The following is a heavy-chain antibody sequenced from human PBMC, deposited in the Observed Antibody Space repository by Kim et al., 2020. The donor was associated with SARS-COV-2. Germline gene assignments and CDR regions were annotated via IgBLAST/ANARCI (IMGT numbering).Heavy chain of an antibody. D-gene: IGHD3-3*01. CDR3: VKDPLGGGFLERARADMDV. CDR2: ISSNGGST. J-gene: IGHJ6*02. Sequence: GGSLRLSCSASGFTFSSYAMHWVRQAPGKGLEYVSAISSNGGSTYYADSVKGRFTISRDNSKNTLYLQMSSLRAEDTAVYYCVKDPLGGGFLERARADMDVWGQGTTVTVSS. V-gene: IGHV3-64D*09. CDR1: GFTFSSYA.